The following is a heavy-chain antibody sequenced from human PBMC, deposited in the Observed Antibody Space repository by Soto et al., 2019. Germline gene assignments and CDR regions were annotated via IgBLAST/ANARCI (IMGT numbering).Heavy chain of an antibody. CDR1: GFTVSSNY. J-gene: IGHJ6*02. V-gene: IGHV3-66*01. Sequence: GGSLRLSCAASGFTVSSNYMSWVRQALGKGLEWVSVIYSGGSTYYADSVKGGFTISRDNSKNTLYLQMNSLRAEDTAVYYCARDLGWLLLCPYYYRYLMYVCTQGSSDPVS. D-gene: IGHD5-12*01. CDR3: ARDLGWLLLCPYYYRYLMYV. CDR2: IYSGGST.